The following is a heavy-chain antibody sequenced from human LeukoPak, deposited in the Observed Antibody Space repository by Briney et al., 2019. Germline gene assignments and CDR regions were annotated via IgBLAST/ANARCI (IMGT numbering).Heavy chain of an antibody. D-gene: IGHD6-19*01. CDR1: GFTFSDYY. Sequence: GGTLRLSCAASGFTFSDYYMSWIRQAPGKGLEWVSYISSSGSTIYYADSVKGRFTISRDNAKNSLYLQMNSLRAEDTAVYYCARDQKIGSGQYDYWGQGTLVTVSS. J-gene: IGHJ4*02. V-gene: IGHV3-11*01. CDR3: ARDQKIGSGQYDY. CDR2: ISSSGSTI.